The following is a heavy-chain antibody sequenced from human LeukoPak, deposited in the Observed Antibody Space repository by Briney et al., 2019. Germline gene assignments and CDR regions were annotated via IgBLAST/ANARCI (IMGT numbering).Heavy chain of an antibody. V-gene: IGHV1-69*06. CDR3: ARTPTPIVGATIWARYYYYYMDV. D-gene: IGHD1-26*01. Sequence: PSASVKVSCKASGGTFSSYAISWVRQAPGQGLEWMGGIIPIFGTANYAQKFQGRVTITADKSTSTAYMELSSLRSEDTAVYYCARTPTPIVGATIWARYYYYYMDVWGKGTTVTVSS. CDR2: IIPIFGTA. J-gene: IGHJ6*03. CDR1: GGTFSSYA.